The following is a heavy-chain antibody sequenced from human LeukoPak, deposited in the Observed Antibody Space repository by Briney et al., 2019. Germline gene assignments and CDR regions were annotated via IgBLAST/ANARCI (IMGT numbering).Heavy chain of an antibody. V-gene: IGHV3-7*01. J-gene: IGHJ4*02. Sequence: GGSLRLSCAASGFPFSSYWMSWVRQAPGKGLEWVANIKQDGGEKFYVDSVKGRFTISRDNAKNSLYLQMNSLRAEDTAVYYCAKEDHSNYNYWGQGTLVTVSS. CDR1: GFPFSSYW. CDR2: IKQDGGEK. CDR3: AKEDHSNYNY. D-gene: IGHD4-11*01.